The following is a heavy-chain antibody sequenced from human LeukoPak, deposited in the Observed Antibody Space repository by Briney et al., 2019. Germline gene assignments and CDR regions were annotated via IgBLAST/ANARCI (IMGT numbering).Heavy chain of an antibody. V-gene: IGHV3-53*01. J-gene: IGHJ4*02. CDR2: TYSGGST. D-gene: IGHD4-23*01. CDR3: ARVGVYGGNVNDY. CDR1: KFTFNTYA. Sequence: GGSLRLSCAASKFTFNTYAMHWVRQAPGKGLEWVAVTYSGGSTYYADSVKGRFTISRDNSKNMVYLQMNGLRVEDTAVYYCARVGVYGGNVNDYWGQGTLVTVSS.